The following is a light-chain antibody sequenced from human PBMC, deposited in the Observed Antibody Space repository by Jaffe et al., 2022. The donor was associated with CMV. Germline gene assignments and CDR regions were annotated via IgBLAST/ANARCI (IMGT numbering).Light chain of an antibody. Sequence: DIQLTQSPSFLSASVGDRVTITCRASQGISNYLAWYQQKPGKAPKLLIYAASALQSGVPSRFSGSGSGTEFTLTISSLQPEDFATYYCQQLNSNPPYTFGQGTKLEI. CDR1: QGISNY. CDR2: AAS. V-gene: IGKV1-9*01. J-gene: IGKJ2*01. CDR3: QQLNSNPPYT.